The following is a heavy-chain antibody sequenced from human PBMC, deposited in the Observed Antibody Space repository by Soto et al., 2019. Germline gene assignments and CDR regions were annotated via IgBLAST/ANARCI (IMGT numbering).Heavy chain of an antibody. CDR3: ARKMELRGSYYYYYHMDV. J-gene: IGHJ6*02. CDR2: INPNSGGT. CDR1: GYTFTDYY. D-gene: IGHD1-7*01. V-gene: IGHV1-2*02. Sequence: GASVKVSCKASGYTFTDYYMHWVRQAPGQGLEWMGWINPNSGGTNYAQKFQGRVTMTRDTSISTAYMELSRLRSDDTAVYYCARKMELRGSYYYYYHMDVWGQGTTVTVS.